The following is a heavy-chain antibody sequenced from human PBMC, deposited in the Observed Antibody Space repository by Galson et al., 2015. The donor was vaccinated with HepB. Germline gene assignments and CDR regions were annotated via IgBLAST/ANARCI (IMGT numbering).Heavy chain of an antibody. CDR2: INSDGSST. D-gene: IGHD3-22*01. CDR3: ARTIVRSDHFDY. V-gene: IGHV3-74*01. CDR1: GFTFSSYW. J-gene: IGHJ4*02. Sequence: SLRLSCAASGFTFSSYWMHWVRQAPGKGLVWVSRINSDGSSTSYADSVKGRFTISRDNAKNTLYLQMNSLRAEDTAVYYCARTIVRSDHFDYWGQGTLVTVSS.